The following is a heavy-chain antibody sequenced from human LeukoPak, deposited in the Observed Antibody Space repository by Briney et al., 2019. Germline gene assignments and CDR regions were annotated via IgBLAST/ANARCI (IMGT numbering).Heavy chain of an antibody. V-gene: IGHV3-7*01. J-gene: IGHJ6*02. CDR2: IKEDGSEK. CDR1: GFTFRSYS. CDR3: ARERPSQYYYYGMDV. Sequence: GGSLRLSCAASGFTFRSYSMSWVRQAPGKGLEWVANIKEDGSEKYYVDSVKGRFSISRDNAKISLYLQMNSLRAEDTAVYYCARERPSQYYYYGMDVWGQGTTVTVSS.